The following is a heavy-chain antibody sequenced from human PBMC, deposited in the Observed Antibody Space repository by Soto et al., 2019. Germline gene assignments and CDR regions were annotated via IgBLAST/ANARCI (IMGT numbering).Heavy chain of an antibody. CDR2: FDPEDGET. J-gene: IGHJ4*02. Sequence: ASVKVSCKLSGYTLTELSMHWVRQAPGKGLEWMGGFDPEDGETIYAQKFQGRVTMTEDTPTDTAYMELSSLRSEDTAVYYCATGNRYDYVWGSYRFDYWGQGTLVTVSS. V-gene: IGHV1-24*01. CDR1: GYTLTELS. D-gene: IGHD3-16*02. CDR3: ATGNRYDYVWGSYRFDY.